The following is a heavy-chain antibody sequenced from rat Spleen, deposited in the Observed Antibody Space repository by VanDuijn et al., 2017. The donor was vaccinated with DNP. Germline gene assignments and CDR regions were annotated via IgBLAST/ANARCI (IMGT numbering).Heavy chain of an antibody. CDR1: GFTFSDYA. CDR3: TTAGAWYFDY. J-gene: IGHJ2*01. CDR2: IIYDGTTT. V-gene: IGHV5S10*01. Sequence: EVQLVESGGGLVQPGNSLKLSCADSGFTFSDYAMAWVRQSPKKALEWVATIIYDGTTTYYRDSVKGRFTISRDNAQSSLYLQMDSLRSEDTATYYCTTAGAWYFDYWGQGVMVTVSS. D-gene: IGHD1-11*01.